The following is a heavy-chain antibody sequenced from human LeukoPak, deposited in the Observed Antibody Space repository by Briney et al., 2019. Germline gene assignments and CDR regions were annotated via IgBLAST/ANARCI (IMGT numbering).Heavy chain of an antibody. J-gene: IGHJ5*02. V-gene: IGHV3-21*01. CDR2: ISSSSSYT. CDR1: GFTLSSYS. CDR3: SGYNWFDP. Sequence: GGSLRLSCAASGFTLSSYSMNWIRQAPGKGLEWVSSISSSSSYTYYADSVKGRFTISRDNAKNSLYLQMNSLRAEDTAVYYCSGYNWFDPWGQGTLVTVSS.